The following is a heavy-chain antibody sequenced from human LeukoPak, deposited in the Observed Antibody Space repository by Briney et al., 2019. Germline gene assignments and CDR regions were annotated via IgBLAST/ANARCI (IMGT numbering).Heavy chain of an antibody. CDR1: GFTFSSYG. CDR2: IRYDGSNK. CDR3: ASGVAAGTTDKFDY. D-gene: IGHD6-13*01. Sequence: GGSLRLSCAASGFTFSSYGMHWVRQAPGKGLEWVAFIRYDGSNKYYADSVKGRFTISRDNSKNTLYLQMNSLRAEDTAVYYCASGVAAGTTDKFDYWGQGTLVTVSS. V-gene: IGHV3-30*02. J-gene: IGHJ4*02.